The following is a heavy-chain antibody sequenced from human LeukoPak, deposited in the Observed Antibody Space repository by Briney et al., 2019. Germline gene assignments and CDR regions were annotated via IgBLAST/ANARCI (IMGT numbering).Heavy chain of an antibody. J-gene: IGHJ6*04. Sequence: GRSLRLSCAASGFTFSSYGMHWVRQAPGKGLKWVAVIWYDGSNKYYADSVKGRFTISRDNSKNTLYLQMNSLRAEDTAVYYCARRHKVITMVRGVLTYYYYGMDVWGKGTTVTVSS. D-gene: IGHD3-10*01. CDR3: ARRHKVITMVRGVLTYYYYGMDV. V-gene: IGHV3-33*01. CDR1: GFTFSSYG. CDR2: IWYDGSNK.